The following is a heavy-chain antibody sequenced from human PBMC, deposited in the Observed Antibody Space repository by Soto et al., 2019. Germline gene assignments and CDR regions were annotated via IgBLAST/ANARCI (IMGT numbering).Heavy chain of an antibody. CDR3: ARVNQGTTSIHYYSYYYMDV. CDR1: GGSISSGGYY. J-gene: IGHJ6*03. CDR2: VYYSGST. V-gene: IGHV4-31*03. D-gene: IGHD2-21*02. Sequence: QVQLQESGPGLVKPSQTLSLTCTVSGGSISSGGYYWSWIRQHPGKGLEWIGYVYYSGSTYYNPSLKSRVTISVDTSTTPFSLKLSSVTAADTAVYYCARVNQGTTSIHYYSYYYMDVWGKGTTVTVSS.